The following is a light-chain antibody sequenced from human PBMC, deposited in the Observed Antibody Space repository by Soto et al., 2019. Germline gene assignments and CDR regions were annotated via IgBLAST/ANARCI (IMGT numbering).Light chain of an antibody. CDR2: LGS. Sequence: DIVMTQSPLSLPVTPGEPASISCRSSQSLLHSNGYNYLDWYLQKPGQSPQLLIYLGSNRASGVPDRISGSGSGTDCTLKISRVEAEDGGVYYCMHALQTPWTFGQGTKVEIK. CDR3: MHALQTPWT. CDR1: QSLLHSNGYNY. J-gene: IGKJ1*01. V-gene: IGKV2-28*01.